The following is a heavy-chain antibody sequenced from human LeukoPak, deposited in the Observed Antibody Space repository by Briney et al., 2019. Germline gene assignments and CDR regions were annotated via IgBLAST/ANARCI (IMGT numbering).Heavy chain of an antibody. D-gene: IGHD5-18*01. J-gene: IGHJ4*02. CDR3: ARHVDTATDYFDY. V-gene: IGHV4-39*01. CDR1: GGSISSSSYY. CDR2: IYYSGSS. Sequence: SETLSLTCTVSGGSISSSSYYWGWIRQPPGKGLEWIGSIYYSGSSYYNPSLKSRVTISVHTSKNQFSLKLSSVTAADTAVYYCARHVDTATDYFDYWGQGTLVTVSS.